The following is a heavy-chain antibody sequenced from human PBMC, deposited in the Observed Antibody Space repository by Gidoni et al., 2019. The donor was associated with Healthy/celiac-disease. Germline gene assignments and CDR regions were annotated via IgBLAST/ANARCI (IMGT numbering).Heavy chain of an antibody. CDR1: GYTFTSYT. Sequence: VQLVQSGAAVKKPGASVKVSCKASGYTFTSYTMHWVRQPPVQRLEWMGWSNAGNGNTKYSQEFQGRVTITRDTSASTAYMELSSLRSEDMAVYYCARGHRETKWGGMDVWGQGTTVTVSS. CDR2: SNAGNGNT. D-gene: IGHD7-27*01. V-gene: IGHV1-3*02. CDR3: ARGHRETKWGGMDV. J-gene: IGHJ6*02.